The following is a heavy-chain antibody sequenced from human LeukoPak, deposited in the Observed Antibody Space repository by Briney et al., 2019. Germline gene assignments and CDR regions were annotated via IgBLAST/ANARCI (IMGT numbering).Heavy chain of an antibody. CDR2: ISSSGSTI. V-gene: IGHV3-11*01. J-gene: IGHJ4*02. CDR3: ARDPFPAGSYFDY. CDR1: GFTFSDYY. D-gene: IGHD6-19*01. Sequence: GGSLRLSCAAYGFTFSDYYMSWIRQAPGKGLEWVSYISSSGSTIYYADSVKGRFTISRDNAKNSLYLQMNSLRAEDTAVYYCARDPFPAGSYFDYWGQGTLVTVSS.